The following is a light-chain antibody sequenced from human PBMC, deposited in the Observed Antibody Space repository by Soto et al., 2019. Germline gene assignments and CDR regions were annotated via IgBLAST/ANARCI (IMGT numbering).Light chain of an antibody. CDR3: SSFAGSYNWV. V-gene: IGLV2-8*01. Sequence: QSVLTQPPSASGSPGQSVTITCSGTSSDVGEENYVSWYQQHPGKVPKLILYEVSKRPSGVPDRFSGSRSGNTASLTVSGLQAEDEADYYCSSFAGSYNWVFGGGTKLTVL. J-gene: IGLJ3*02. CDR2: EVS. CDR1: SSDVGEENY.